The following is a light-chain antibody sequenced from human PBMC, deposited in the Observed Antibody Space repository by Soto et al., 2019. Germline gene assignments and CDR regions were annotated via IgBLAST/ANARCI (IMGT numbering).Light chain of an antibody. J-gene: IGKJ1*01. CDR2: EAS. V-gene: IGKV3D-20*02. Sequence: EIVLSQSPGTLSLSPGQRATLSCRASQSVSSNYLAWYQQMPGQAPRLLMYEASNRATGIPARFSGGGSGTDFTLTISSLEPEDFAVYYCQQRSDWPWTFGQGTKVDIK. CDR3: QQRSDWPWT. CDR1: QSVSSNY.